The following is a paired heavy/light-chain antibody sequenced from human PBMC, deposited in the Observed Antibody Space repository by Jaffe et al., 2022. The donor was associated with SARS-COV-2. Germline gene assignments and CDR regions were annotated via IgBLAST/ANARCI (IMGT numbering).Light chain of an antibody. CDR2: DAS. CDR3: QQFNNYPLT. V-gene: IGKV1D-13*01. J-gene: IGKJ1*01. CDR1: QGISSA. Sequence: AIQLTQSPSSLSASVGDRVTITCRASQGISSALAWYQQKPGKAPKLLIYDASSLESGVPSRFSGSGSGTDFTLTISSLQPEDFATYYCQQFNNYPLTFGQGTKVEIK.
Heavy chain of an antibody. Sequence: QVQLQESGPGLVKPSETLSLTCTVSGGSISSYYWSWIRQPPGKGLEWIGYIYYSGSTNYNPSLKSRVTISVDTSKNQFSLKLSSVTAADTAVYYCARESYGIYRATFDYWGQGTLVTVSS. J-gene: IGHJ4*02. CDR2: IYYSGST. D-gene: IGHD1-26*01. V-gene: IGHV4-59*01. CDR3: ARESYGIYRATFDY. CDR1: GGSISSYY.